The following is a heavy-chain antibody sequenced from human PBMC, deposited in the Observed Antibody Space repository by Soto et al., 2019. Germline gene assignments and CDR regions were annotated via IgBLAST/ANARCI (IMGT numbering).Heavy chain of an antibody. Sequence: EVQLLESGGGLVQPGGSLRLSCAASGFTFSSYAMSWVRQAPGKGLEWVSAISGSGGSTYHADSVKGRFTISRDNPKNTLYLQMNSLKSDDTAVYYCAKDDYGDYFARNDCWCPGTLAIVAS. CDR3: AKDDYGDYFARNDC. CDR1: GFTFSSYA. J-gene: IGHJ4*02. V-gene: IGHV3-23*01. D-gene: IGHD4-17*01. CDR2: ISGSGGST.